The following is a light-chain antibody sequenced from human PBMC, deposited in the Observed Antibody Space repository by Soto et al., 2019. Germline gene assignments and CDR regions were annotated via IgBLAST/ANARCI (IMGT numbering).Light chain of an antibody. CDR3: QQSSSTLGT. CDR2: AAS. Sequence: DIQMTQSPSSLSACVGDTVTITCRASQRISTYLNWYQQKPGRAPKLVISAASSLQSGVPTRFSGDGSGTDFTLTISSLQPEDVATYFCQQSSSTLGTFGQGTRV. CDR1: QRISTY. V-gene: IGKV1-39*01. J-gene: IGKJ1*01.